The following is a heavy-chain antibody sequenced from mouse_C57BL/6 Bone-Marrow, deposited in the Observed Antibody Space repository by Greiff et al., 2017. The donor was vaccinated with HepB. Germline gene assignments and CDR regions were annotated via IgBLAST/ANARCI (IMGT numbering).Heavy chain of an antibody. CDR2: IWRGGST. V-gene: IGHV2-5*01. J-gene: IGHJ2*01. CDR3: AIYYGKQSYYFDY. Sequence: VQLQQSGPGLVQPSQSLSITCTVSGFSLTSYGVHWVRQSPGKGLEWLGVIWRGGSTDYNAAFMSRLSITKDNSKSQVFFKMNSLQADDTAIYYCAIYYGKQSYYFDYWGQGTTLTVSS. D-gene: IGHD2-1*01. CDR1: GFSLTSYG.